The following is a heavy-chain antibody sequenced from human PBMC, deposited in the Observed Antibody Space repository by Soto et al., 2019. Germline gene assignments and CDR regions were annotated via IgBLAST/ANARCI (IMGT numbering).Heavy chain of an antibody. Sequence: QVQLSQFGAEVKKPGASVKVSCKASGYSFTNFHIHWVRQAPGQGLEWMGMIDPSGGITRDAQRLVGRITMTREASTSTVYMELRSLTSVDTAVYYCARDLIGHDNYETIGYYFDHWGQGTLVTVSS. CDR3: ARDLIGHDNYETIGYYFDH. D-gene: IGHD3-22*01. J-gene: IGHJ4*02. CDR2: IDPSGGIT. CDR1: GYSFTNFH. V-gene: IGHV1-46*01.